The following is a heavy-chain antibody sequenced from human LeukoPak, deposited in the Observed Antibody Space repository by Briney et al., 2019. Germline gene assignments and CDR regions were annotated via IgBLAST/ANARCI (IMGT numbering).Heavy chain of an antibody. V-gene: IGHV4-59*01. D-gene: IGHD3-3*01. J-gene: IGHJ4*02. CDR2: IYYSGST. CDR1: GGSISSYY. Sequence: SETLSLTCIVSGGSISSYYWSWIRQPPGKGLEWIGYIYYSGSTNYNPSLKSRVTISVDTSKNQFSLKLSSVTAADTAVYYCARLSRLRFLEWLPPSIDYWGQGTLVTVSS. CDR3: ARLSRLRFLEWLPPSIDY.